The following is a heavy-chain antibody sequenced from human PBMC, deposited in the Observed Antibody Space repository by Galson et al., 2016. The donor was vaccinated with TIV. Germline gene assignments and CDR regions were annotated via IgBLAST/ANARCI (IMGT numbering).Heavy chain of an antibody. CDR2: IYSNDNT. Sequence: SLRLSCAASGFSVSYKHMIWVRQSPGKGLEWVSLIYSNDNTYYADSVKGRFTISRDTSKNTLYLQMSSLRAEDTAVYYCAREGRGSAYPNNFDHWGQGTLVSASS. CDR3: AREGRGSAYPNNFDH. V-gene: IGHV3-53*01. CDR1: GFSVSYKH. J-gene: IGHJ4*02. D-gene: IGHD2-15*01.